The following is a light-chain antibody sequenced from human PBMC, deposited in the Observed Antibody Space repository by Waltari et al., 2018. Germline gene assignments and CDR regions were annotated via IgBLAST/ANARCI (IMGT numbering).Light chain of an antibody. CDR3: HHYGGSLPNT. Sequence: EIVLTQSPGSLSLSPGERATLSCRASQSVDNTYLVWYHKKPGQAPRLLIFAASSRATGIPDRFSGGGSGTDFTLTISRLEPEDFAVYYCHHYGGSLPNTFGQGTKLEIK. V-gene: IGKV3-20*01. CDR1: QSVDNTY. CDR2: AAS. J-gene: IGKJ2*01.